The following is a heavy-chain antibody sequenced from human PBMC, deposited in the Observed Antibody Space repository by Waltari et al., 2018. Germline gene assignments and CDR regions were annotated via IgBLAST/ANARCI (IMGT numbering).Heavy chain of an antibody. CDR1: GFPFSPST. D-gene: IGHD6-6*01. CDR3: AKDEGARLAPTFGMDA. CDR2: MTASGLM. Sequence: ELQLLESGGALVQPGESLRLSCAVSGFPFSPSTMNWVRQAPGKWLEWVAVMTASGLMHYGDSVKGRFIISRDNSKNTLYLEMYRLRVEDTARYYCAKDEGARLAPTFGMDAWGQGTTVIVS. J-gene: IGHJ6*02. V-gene: IGHV3-23*01.